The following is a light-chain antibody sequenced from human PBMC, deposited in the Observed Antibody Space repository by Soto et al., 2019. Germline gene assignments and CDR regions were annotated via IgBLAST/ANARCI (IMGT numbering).Light chain of an antibody. V-gene: IGLV2-8*01. CDR1: SSDVGGYNY. Sequence: QSVLTQPPSASGSPGQSVTISCTGTSSDVGGYNYVSWHQQHPGKAPKLMISEVSKRPSGVPDRFSGSKSGNTASLTVSGLQAEDEADYYCSSFAGNNNLVFGGGTKVTVL. CDR3: SSFAGNNNLV. J-gene: IGLJ2*01. CDR2: EVS.